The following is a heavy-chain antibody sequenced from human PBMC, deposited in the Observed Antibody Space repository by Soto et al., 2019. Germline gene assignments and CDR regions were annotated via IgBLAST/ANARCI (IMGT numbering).Heavy chain of an antibody. V-gene: IGHV3-21*01. CDR3: ARGYSGYDSYFDY. D-gene: IGHD5-12*01. Sequence: PGGSLRLSCAASGFTFSSYSMNWVRQAPGKGLEWVSSISSSSSYIYYADSVKGRFTISRDNAKNSLYLQMNSLRAEDTAVYYCARGYSGYDSYFDYWGQGTLVTVSS. J-gene: IGHJ4*02. CDR1: GFTFSSYS. CDR2: ISSSSSYI.